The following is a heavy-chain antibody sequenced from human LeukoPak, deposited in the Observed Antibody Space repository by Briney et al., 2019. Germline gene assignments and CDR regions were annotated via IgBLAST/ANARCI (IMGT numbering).Heavy chain of an antibody. J-gene: IGHJ6*03. CDR3: AKDFFYYYMDV. Sequence: PGGSLRLSCAASGFTFSSYEMNWVRQAPGKGLEWVSYISSSGSTIYYADSVKGRFTISRDNSKNTLYLQMNSLRAEDTAVYYCAKDFFYYYMDVWGKGTTVTISS. CDR1: GFTFSSYE. CDR2: ISSSGSTI. D-gene: IGHD2/OR15-2a*01. V-gene: IGHV3-48*03.